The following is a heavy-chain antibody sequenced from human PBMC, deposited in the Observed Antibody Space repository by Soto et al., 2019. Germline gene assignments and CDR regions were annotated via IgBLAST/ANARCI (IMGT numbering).Heavy chain of an antibody. CDR1: GFTFITYD. CDR3: ARVTGEWLRLPLGY. CDR2: MNPNNGNA. V-gene: IGHV1-8*01. D-gene: IGHD5-12*01. J-gene: IGHJ4*02. Sequence: ASVKVSCKASGFTFITYDFSWVRQAAGQGLEWMGWMNPNNGNANYAQKFRGRINMTRNTSISTAYMELSRLRSDDTAVYYCARVTGEWLRLPLGYWGQGTLVTVSS.